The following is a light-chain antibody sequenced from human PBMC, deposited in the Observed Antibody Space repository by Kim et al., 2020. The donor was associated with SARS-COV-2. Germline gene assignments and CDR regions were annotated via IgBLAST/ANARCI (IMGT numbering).Light chain of an antibody. CDR2: AAS. V-gene: IGKV1-8*01. J-gene: IGKJ4*01. Sequence: AIRITQSPSSLSASTGDRVTITCRASQGISSYLAWYQQKPGKAPKLLIYAASTLQSGVPSRFSGSGSGTDFTLTISCLQSEDFATYYCQQYYSYPPPFGGGTKVDIK. CDR1: QGISSY. CDR3: QQYYSYPPP.